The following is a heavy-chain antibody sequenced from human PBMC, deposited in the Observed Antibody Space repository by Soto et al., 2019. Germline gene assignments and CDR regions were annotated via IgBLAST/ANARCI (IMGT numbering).Heavy chain of an antibody. J-gene: IGHJ5*02. CDR3: ARGLWATRFSS. Sequence: PSETLSLTCTVSGGSISSYYWSWIRQPPGKGLEWIGYIYYSGSTNYNPSLKSRVTISVDTSKNQFSLKLTSVTAADTAVYYCARGLWATRFSSWGQGTMVTVSS. V-gene: IGHV4-59*12. D-gene: IGHD3-16*01. CDR1: GGSISSYY. CDR2: IYYSGST.